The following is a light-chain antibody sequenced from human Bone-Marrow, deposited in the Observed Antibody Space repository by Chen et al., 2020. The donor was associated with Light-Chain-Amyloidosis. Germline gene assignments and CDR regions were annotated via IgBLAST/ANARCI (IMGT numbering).Light chain of an antibody. J-gene: IGLJ2*01. CDR3: QSADSSGTYEVI. V-gene: IGLV3-25*03. CDR1: DLPTKY. Sequence: SYELTQPPSVSVPPGQTARINCSGDDLPTKYAYWYQQTPGQAPVLVIHRDTERPSGISERFSGSSSGTTATLTISGVQAEDEADYHCQSADSSGTYEVIFGGGTKLTVL. CDR2: RDT.